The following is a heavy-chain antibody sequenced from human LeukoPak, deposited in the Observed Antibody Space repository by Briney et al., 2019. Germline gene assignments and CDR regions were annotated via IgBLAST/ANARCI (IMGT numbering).Heavy chain of an antibody. J-gene: IGHJ5*02. D-gene: IGHD3-22*01. CDR3: ARGTDSSGFNKADWFDP. Sequence: GGSLRLSCAASGFTVSSNYISWVRQAPGKGLEWVSVIYSGGSTYYADSVKGRFTISRDNSKNTLYLQMNSLRAEDTAVYYCARGTDSSGFNKADWFDPWGQGTLVTVSS. V-gene: IGHV3-53*01. CDR1: GFTVSSNY. CDR2: IYSGGST.